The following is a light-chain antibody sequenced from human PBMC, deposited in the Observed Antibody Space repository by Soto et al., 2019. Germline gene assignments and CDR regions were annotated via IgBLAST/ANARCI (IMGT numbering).Light chain of an antibody. J-gene: IGLJ1*01. CDR1: RSAIGSYDS. V-gene: IGLV2-14*03. CDR3: FSFTTTPTHV. CDR2: SVN. Sequence: QSVLTQPASVSGTPGQSITISCTGTRSAIGSYDSVSCFQHPPGQAPKLIISSVNIPPSWVSNRLSCPKSGNTAYLTISGLQVEDEAEYFCFSFTTTPTHVFRPGTKVTVL.